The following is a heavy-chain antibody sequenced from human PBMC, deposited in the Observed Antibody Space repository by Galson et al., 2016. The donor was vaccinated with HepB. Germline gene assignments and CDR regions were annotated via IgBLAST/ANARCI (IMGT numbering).Heavy chain of an antibody. CDR2: TYYESKWYR. J-gene: IGHJ4*02. D-gene: IGHD3-10*01. Sequence: CAISGDSVSSNSAAWNWIRQSPSRGLEWLGRTYYESKWYRDYAVSVESRIAINADTSKSQFSLQLNSVTPEDTALYYCARNYYGSGGYYTLFDYWGQGTPVTVSS. CDR1: GDSVSSNSAA. V-gene: IGHV6-1*01. CDR3: ARNYYGSGGYYTLFDY.